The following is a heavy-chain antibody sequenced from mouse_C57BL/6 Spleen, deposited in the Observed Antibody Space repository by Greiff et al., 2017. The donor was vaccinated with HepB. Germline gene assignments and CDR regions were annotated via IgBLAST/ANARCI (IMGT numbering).Heavy chain of an antibody. Sequence: VKLQQSGAELARPGASVKLSCKASGYTFTSYGISWVKQRTGQGLEWIGEIYPRSGNTYYNEKFKGKATLTADKSSSTAYMELRSLTSEDSAVYFCENYYDSYWGQGTTLTVSS. CDR3: ENYYDSY. V-gene: IGHV1-81*01. J-gene: IGHJ2*01. D-gene: IGHD2-4*01. CDR1: GYTFTSYG. CDR2: IYPRSGNT.